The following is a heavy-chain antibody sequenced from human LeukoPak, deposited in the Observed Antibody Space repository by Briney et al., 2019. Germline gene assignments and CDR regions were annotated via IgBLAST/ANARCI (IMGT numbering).Heavy chain of an antibody. Sequence: PSETLSLTCTVSGGSISSYYWSWIRQPPGKGLEWIGYIYYSGSTNYNPSLKSRVTISVDTSKNQFSLKLSSVTAADTAVYYCARYCRGGSCYIDTFDYWGQGTLVTVSS. CDR1: GGSISSYY. CDR2: IYYSGST. D-gene: IGHD2-15*01. CDR3: ARYCRGGSCYIDTFDY. J-gene: IGHJ4*02. V-gene: IGHV4-59*01.